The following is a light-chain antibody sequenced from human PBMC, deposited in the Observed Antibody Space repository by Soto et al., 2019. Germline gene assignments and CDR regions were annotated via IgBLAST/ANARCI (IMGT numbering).Light chain of an antibody. J-gene: IGKJ1*01. CDR1: QSITYY. CDR2: AAS. Sequence: IQMSQSPSSLSASVGDRVTITCRASQSITYYLNWYHQIPGKAPKLLFYAASTLHSGVPSRFSGSGFGTDFTLAISSLQPEDFATYYCQQSYSTPGTFGQGTKVDIK. V-gene: IGKV1-39*01. CDR3: QQSYSTPGT.